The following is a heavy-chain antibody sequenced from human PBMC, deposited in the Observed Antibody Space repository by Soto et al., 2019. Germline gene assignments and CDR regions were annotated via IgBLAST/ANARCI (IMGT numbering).Heavy chain of an antibody. CDR3: TRDENGGGPTQDY. D-gene: IGHD1-26*01. Sequence: EMQLVESGGGLVQPGGSLRLSCAASGFTFSHYWMHWVRQVPGKGLVWVSRINNDGTRTFYADSVKGRFTVSRDNAKNTLYLQMNSLRAEDTALYYCTRDENGGGPTQDYWGQGTLVTVSS. CDR2: INNDGTRT. V-gene: IGHV3-74*01. CDR1: GFTFSHYW. J-gene: IGHJ4*02.